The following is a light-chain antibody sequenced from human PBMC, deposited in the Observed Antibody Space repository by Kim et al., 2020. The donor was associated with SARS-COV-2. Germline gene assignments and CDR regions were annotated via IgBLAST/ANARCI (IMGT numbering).Light chain of an antibody. CDR3: QQANSFPRT. Sequence: SASVGDRVTISCRASQCIGSWLAWYQQRPKKVPELLICAASSLQSGVPSMFSGSGSGTDFTLTLSSLQPEDFATYFCQQANSFPRTFGRGTKLEI. V-gene: IGKV1-12*01. CDR1: QCIGSW. CDR2: AAS. J-gene: IGKJ4*02.